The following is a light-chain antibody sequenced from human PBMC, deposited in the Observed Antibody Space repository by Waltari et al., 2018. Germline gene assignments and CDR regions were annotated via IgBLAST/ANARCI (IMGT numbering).Light chain of an antibody. CDR3: QQSYSTPPST. J-gene: IGKJ4*01. CDR2: AAS. V-gene: IGKV1-39*01. CDR1: QSISSY. Sequence: DIQMTQSPSSLSDSVVDKVTITCRASQSISSYLNWYQQKPGKAPKLLIYAASSLQSGVPSRFSGSGSGTDFTLTISSLQPEDFATYYCQQSYSTPPSTFGGGTKVEIK.